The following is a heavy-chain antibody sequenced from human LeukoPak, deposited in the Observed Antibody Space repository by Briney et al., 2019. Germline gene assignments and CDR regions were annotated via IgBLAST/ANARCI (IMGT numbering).Heavy chain of an antibody. J-gene: IGHJ4*02. CDR2: IYTSGST. CDR1: SYY. Sequence: SYYWSWIRPPAGKGLEWIGLIYTSGSTNYNPSLKSRVTMSVDTSKNQFSLKLSSVTAADTAVYYCARSNRYQLLSPLDYWGQGTLVTVSS. CDR3: ARSNRYQLLSPLDY. D-gene: IGHD2-2*01. V-gene: IGHV4-4*07.